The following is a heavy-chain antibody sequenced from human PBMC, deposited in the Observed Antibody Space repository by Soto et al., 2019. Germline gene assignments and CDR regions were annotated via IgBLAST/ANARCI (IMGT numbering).Heavy chain of an antibody. J-gene: IGHJ4*02. V-gene: IGHV4-39*01. D-gene: IGHD3-22*01. CDR2: IYYSGST. CDR3: ARHPPGDSSGYYYLYYFDY. CDR1: GGSISSSSYY. Sequence: PSETLSLTCTVSGGSISSSSYYWGWIRQPPGKGLEWIGSIYYSGSTYYNPSLKSRVTISVDTSKNQFSLKLSSVTAADTAVYYCARHPPGDSSGYYYLYYFDYWGQGTLVTVSS.